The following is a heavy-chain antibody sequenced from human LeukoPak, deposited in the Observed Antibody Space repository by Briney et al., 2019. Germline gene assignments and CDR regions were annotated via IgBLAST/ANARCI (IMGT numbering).Heavy chain of an antibody. J-gene: IGHJ2*01. CDR1: GFTFSSYG. CDR3: ARDSGFYGSGTYSLGYWYFHL. Sequence: GRSLRLSCAASGFTFSSYGMHWVRQAPGKGLEWVAVIWYDGSNKYYADSVKGRFTISRDNSKNTLYLQMNSLRAEDTAVYYCARDSGFYGSGTYSLGYWYFHLWGRGTLVTVSS. V-gene: IGHV3-33*01. D-gene: IGHD3-10*01. CDR2: IWYDGSNK.